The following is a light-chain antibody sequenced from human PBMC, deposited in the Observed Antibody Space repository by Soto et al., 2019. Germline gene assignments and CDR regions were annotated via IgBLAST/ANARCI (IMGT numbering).Light chain of an antibody. CDR2: GAS. V-gene: IGKV3-20*01. Sequence: EIVLTQSPGTLSLSPGERGTLSCRASQSVSSSYLAWYQQKPGQAPRLLIYGASSRATGIPDRFSGSGSGTDFTLTISRLEPEDFAVYYCQQYGGSPPITFGQGTRLEIK. CDR1: QSVSSSY. J-gene: IGKJ5*01. CDR3: QQYGGSPPIT.